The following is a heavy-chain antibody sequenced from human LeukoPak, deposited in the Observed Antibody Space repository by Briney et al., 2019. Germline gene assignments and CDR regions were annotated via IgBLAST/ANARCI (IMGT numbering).Heavy chain of an antibody. V-gene: IGHV1-69*13. CDR3: ARALSDSSGYYYSHFDY. J-gene: IGHJ4*02. D-gene: IGHD3-22*01. CDR2: IIPIFGTA. Sequence: SVKVSCKASGGTFSSYAISWVRQAPGQGLEWMGGIIPIFGTANYAQKFQGRVTITVDESTSTAYMELSSLRSEDTAVYYCARALSDSSGYYYSHFDYWGQGTLVTVSS. CDR1: GGTFSSYA.